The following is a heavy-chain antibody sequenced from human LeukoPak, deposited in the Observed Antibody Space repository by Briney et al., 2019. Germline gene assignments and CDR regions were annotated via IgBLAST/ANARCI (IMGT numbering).Heavy chain of an antibody. CDR2: SSSSGSPI. CDR1: GFTLSSYE. J-gene: IGHJ2*01. V-gene: IGHV3-48*03. CDR3: ARRFDL. Sequence: PGGSLRLFCAASGFTLSSYEMNWVRQAAGEGLECVTYSSSSGSPIYYADSVKGRFTISRDYAKNSLNLQMNTLRAEDTAVYFCARRFDLWGRGTLVTVSS.